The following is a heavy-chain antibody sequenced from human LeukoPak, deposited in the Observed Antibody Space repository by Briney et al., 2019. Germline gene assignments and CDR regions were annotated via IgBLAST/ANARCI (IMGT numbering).Heavy chain of an antibody. J-gene: IGHJ3*02. CDR1: GFTFSSYW. D-gene: IGHD1-26*01. CDR2: INTDESST. CDR3: AREAIVGATTDAFDI. Sequence: PGGSLRLFCAASGFTFSSYWMHWVRQAPGKGLVWISRINTDESSTSYADSVKGRFTISRDNAKNTLYLQMNSLRAEDTAVYYCAREAIVGATTDAFDIWGQGTMVTVSS. V-gene: IGHV3-74*01.